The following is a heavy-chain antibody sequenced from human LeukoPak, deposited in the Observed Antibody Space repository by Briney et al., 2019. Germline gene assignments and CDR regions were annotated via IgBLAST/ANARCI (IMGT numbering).Heavy chain of an antibody. CDR1: GGCITRHV. CDR3: ARLVWLGESPGSWFDS. V-gene: IGHV4-59*07. D-gene: IGHD3-10*01. CDR2: IHYSGST. J-gene: IGHJ5*01. Sequence: SDTRSLTCAISGGCITRHVCSWRRQPPRKGLEWIGYIHYSGSTNYNPSLKSRVAISPDTSKNQLFLKLNSVTAADTAVYYCARLVWLGESPGSWFDSWGQGTLVTVSS.